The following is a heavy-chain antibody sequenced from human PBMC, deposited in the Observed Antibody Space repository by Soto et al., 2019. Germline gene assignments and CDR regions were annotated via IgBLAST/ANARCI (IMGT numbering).Heavy chain of an antibody. Sequence: PGGSLRLSCADSGFTFSNYGMHWFRQAPGKGLEWVAVISYDGSDKYYADSVKGRFSISRDNSKNTLYLQMNSLRAEDTAVYYCAKVTGYCSSSSCRRDYYYYYGMDVWGQGTTVTVSS. J-gene: IGHJ6*02. CDR1: GFTFSNYG. D-gene: IGHD2-2*01. V-gene: IGHV3-30*18. CDR3: AKVTGYCSSSSCRRDYYYYYGMDV. CDR2: ISYDGSDK.